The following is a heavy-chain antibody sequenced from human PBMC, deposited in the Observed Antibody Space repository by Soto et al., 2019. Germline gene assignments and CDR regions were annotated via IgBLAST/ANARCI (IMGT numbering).Heavy chain of an antibody. D-gene: IGHD3-3*01. CDR3: ASDRFLRPELTAYCMDF. CDR1: GASTSSGDFS. V-gene: IGHV4-31*03. Sequence: NLSLTCTGSGASTSSGDFSWSWVRQHPGKGLEWIGYIFYSGSTYYNPSLKSRVTISVDTSKNQFSLNLSSVPAADTAVYHCASDRFLRPELTAYCMDFSCQGPTVT. CDR2: IFYSGST. J-gene: IGHJ6*02.